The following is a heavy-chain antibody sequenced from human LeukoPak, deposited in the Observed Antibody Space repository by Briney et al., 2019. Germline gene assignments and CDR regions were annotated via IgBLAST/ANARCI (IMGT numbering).Heavy chain of an antibody. CDR1: GFTFSSYG. CDR3: ARDRVVGAYYYGMDV. J-gene: IGHJ6*02. D-gene: IGHD1-26*01. CDR2: IWYDGSNK. Sequence: GGSLRLSCAASGFTFSSYGMHWVRQAPGKGLEWVAVIWYDGSNKYYADSVKGRFTISRDNSKNTLYLQMNSLRAEDTAVYYCARDRVVGAYYYGMDVWGQGTTVTVSS. V-gene: IGHV3-33*01.